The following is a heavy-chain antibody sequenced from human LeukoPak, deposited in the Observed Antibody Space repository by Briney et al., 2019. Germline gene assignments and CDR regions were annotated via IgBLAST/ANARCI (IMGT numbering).Heavy chain of an antibody. D-gene: IGHD1-7*01. Sequence: SVKVSCKASGGTFSSYAISWVRQAPGQGLEWMGGIIPIFGTANYAQKFQGRVTITADESTSTAYMELSSLRSEDKAVYYCARDCRTGTEEVRWFDPWGQGTLVTVSS. V-gene: IGHV1-69*13. CDR2: IIPIFGTA. CDR3: ARDCRTGTEEVRWFDP. CDR1: GGTFSSYA. J-gene: IGHJ5*02.